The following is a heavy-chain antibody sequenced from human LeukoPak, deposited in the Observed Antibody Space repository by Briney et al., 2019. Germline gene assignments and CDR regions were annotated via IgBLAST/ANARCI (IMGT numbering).Heavy chain of an antibody. Sequence: SETLSLTCAVYGGSFSDHYWSWIRQPPGMGLEWIGEINHSGETKFNPSLKSRVAMSVDTSKNQFSLELRSATAADTAVYYCARGQWLDNSWGQGTLVTVSS. CDR2: INHSGET. D-gene: IGHD6-19*01. V-gene: IGHV4-34*01. CDR3: ARGQWLDNS. CDR1: GGSFSDHY. J-gene: IGHJ4*02.